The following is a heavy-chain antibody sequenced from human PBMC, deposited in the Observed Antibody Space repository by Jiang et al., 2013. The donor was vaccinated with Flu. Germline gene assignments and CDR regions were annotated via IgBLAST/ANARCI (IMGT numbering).Heavy chain of an antibody. D-gene: IGHD5-12*01. Sequence: SLKSRVTISVDTSKNQFSLKLSSVTAADTAVYYCARGGRVRGYALPKENWFDPWGQGTLVTVSS. J-gene: IGHJ5*02. V-gene: IGHV4-34*01. CDR3: ARGGRVRGYALPKENWFDP.